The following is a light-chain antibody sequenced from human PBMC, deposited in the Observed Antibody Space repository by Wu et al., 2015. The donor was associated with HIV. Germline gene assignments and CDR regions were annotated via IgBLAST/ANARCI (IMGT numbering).Light chain of an antibody. CDR1: QSVSSN. CDR3: QQYNNLPPYS. CDR2: GAS. J-gene: IGKJ2*03. Sequence: EIVMTQSPATLSVSPGERATLSCRASQSVSSNYLAWYQQKPGQAPRLLIYGASTRATAIPDRFSGSGSGTDFTLTISRLEPEDLAVYFCQQYNNLPPYSFGQGTKLQIK. V-gene: IGKV3D-15*01.